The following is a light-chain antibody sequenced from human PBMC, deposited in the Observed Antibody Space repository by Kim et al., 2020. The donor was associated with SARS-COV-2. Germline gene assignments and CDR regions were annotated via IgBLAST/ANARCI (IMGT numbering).Light chain of an antibody. V-gene: IGKV3-20*01. CDR3: QQYGSSPYT. J-gene: IGKJ2*01. CDR2: SAS. CDR1: QSISSTY. Sequence: LSPRERATLSCRASQSISSTYLAWYLQTPGQAPRLLIYSASSRATGIPDRFSGSGSGTDFTLSISSLEPEDFAVYYCQQYGSSPYTFGQGTKLEI.